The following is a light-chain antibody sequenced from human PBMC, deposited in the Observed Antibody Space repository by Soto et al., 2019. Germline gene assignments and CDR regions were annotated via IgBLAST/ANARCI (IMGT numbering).Light chain of an antibody. CDR2: DVS. Sequence: QSALTQPASVSGSPGQSITISCTGTSSDVGGYNYVSWYQQHPGKAPKLMIYDVSNRPSGVSNRFSGSKSGNTASLTISGLQAEDEADYYCSSYPSSSLHVFGTGTQLTVL. J-gene: IGLJ1*01. CDR1: SSDVGGYNY. CDR3: SSYPSSSLHV. V-gene: IGLV2-14*03.